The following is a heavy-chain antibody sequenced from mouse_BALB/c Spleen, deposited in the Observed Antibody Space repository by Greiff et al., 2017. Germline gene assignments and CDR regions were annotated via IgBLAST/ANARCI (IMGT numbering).Heavy chain of an antibody. CDR1: GYSFTGYY. CDR3: ARHYHAMDY. CDR2: INPYNGAT. J-gene: IGHJ4*01. V-gene: IGHV1-31*01. D-gene: IGHD1-1*02. Sequence: EVQLQESGPELVKPGASVKISCKASGYSFTGYYMHWVKQSHVKSLEWIGRINPYNGATSYNQNFKDKASLTVDKSSSTAYMELHSLTSEDSAVYYCARHYHAMDYWGQGTSVTVSS.